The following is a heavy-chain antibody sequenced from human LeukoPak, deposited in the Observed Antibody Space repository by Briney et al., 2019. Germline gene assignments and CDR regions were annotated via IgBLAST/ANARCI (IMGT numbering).Heavy chain of an antibody. CDR3: ARDRHWTNDWVFDY. CDR1: GGSVSSYY. Sequence: SDTLSLTCTVAGGSVSSYYWNWVRQTPGKGLEWIGYIYYNGYTDYNPSLKSRVTISLHTSKNQFSLNLSSVTAADTAVYYCARDRHWTNDWVFDYWGQGTLVTVSS. V-gene: IGHV4-59*02. J-gene: IGHJ4*02. D-gene: IGHD1/OR15-1a*01. CDR2: IYYNGYT.